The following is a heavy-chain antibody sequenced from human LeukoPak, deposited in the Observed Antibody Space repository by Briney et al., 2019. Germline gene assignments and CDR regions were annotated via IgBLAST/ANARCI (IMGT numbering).Heavy chain of an antibody. D-gene: IGHD5-24*01. CDR3: ASDPRDGGQNV. CDR1: GFNLTNYA. V-gene: IGHV3-30*04. Sequence: GGSLRLSCTASGFNLTNYAMHWVRQAPGKGLEWVTLISYSGDNTYYADSVKGRFTFSRDKAKNTLYLQMNSLRPEDSAVYYCASDPRDGGQNVWGKGTMVTVSS. CDR2: ISYSGDNT. J-gene: IGHJ6*04.